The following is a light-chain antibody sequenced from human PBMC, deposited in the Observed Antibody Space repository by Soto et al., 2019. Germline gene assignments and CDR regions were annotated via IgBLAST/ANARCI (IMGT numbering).Light chain of an antibody. CDR1: QSVSSSY. CDR3: QQYGSPVT. J-gene: IGKJ1*01. V-gene: IGKV3-20*01. Sequence: EIVLTQSPGTLSLSPGERATLSCRASQSVSSSYLAWYQQKPGQAPRLLIYGASSRATGIPDRFSGSGSGTDFTLPISRLEPEDFAVYYCQQYGSPVTFGQGTKGDIK. CDR2: GAS.